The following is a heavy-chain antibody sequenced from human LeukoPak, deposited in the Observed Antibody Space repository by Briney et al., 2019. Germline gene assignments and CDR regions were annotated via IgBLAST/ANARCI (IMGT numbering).Heavy chain of an antibody. CDR1: GFTVSSNY. D-gene: IGHD3-9*01. J-gene: IGHJ4*02. CDR3: ATGYNRYFDWLSPLDY. CDR2: IYSGGST. V-gene: IGHV3-66*01. Sequence: PGGSLRLSCAASGFTVSSNYMSWVRQAPGKGLEWVSVIYSGGSTYYADSVKGRFTISRDNSKNTLYLQMNSLRAEDTAVYYCATGYNRYFDWLSPLDYWGQGTLVTVSS.